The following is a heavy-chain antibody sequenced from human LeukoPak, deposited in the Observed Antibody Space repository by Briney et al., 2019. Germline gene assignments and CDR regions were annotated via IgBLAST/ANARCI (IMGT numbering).Heavy chain of an antibody. J-gene: IGHJ6*03. V-gene: IGHV4-39*07. CDR2: IYYSGST. D-gene: IGHD6-6*01. CDR1: GGSISRYF. Sequence: SETLSLTCNVSGGSISRYFWGWIRQPPGKGLEWIGSIYYSGSTYYNPSLKSRVTISVDTSKNQFSLNLSSVTAADTAVYYCARALVGSSSGYFYYYMDVWGKGTTVTVSS. CDR3: ARALVGSSSGYFYYYMDV.